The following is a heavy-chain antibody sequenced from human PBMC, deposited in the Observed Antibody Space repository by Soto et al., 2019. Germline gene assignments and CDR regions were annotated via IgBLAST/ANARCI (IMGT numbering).Heavy chain of an antibody. D-gene: IGHD2-8*02. CDR3: ARQVTGLMGYAYDI. V-gene: IGHV4-30-2*01. J-gene: IGHJ3*02. Sequence: SETLSLTCTVYCGSINSGDYSWTSIWQPPGKGLEWIGFIYHTGTTYYNPSIKNRVTISVDTSKTHFSLKLNFVAVADTAIYYCARQVTGLMGYAYDIWGQGTMVT. CDR2: IYHTGTT. CDR1: CGSINSGDYS.